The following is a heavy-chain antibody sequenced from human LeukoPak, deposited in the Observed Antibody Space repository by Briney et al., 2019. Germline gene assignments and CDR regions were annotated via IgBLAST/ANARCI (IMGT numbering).Heavy chain of an antibody. Sequence: GGSLRLFCEASGFTFSSYAMHRVRQAPGKGLEWVAVISYDGRNKYYADFVKSRFTISRDNSKNTLYLQMNSLRAEDTAVYYCARDSSDYVWGSYRYTHFDYWGQGTLVTVSS. J-gene: IGHJ4*02. CDR1: GFTFSSYA. CDR2: ISYDGRNK. D-gene: IGHD3-16*02. V-gene: IGHV3-30-3*01. CDR3: ARDSSDYVWGSYRYTHFDY.